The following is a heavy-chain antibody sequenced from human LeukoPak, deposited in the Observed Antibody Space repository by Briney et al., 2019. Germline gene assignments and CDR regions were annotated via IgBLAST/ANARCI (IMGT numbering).Heavy chain of an antibody. CDR2: IYYSGST. CDR3: AKTPEGGYTYGYFYYYYVDV. Sequence: SETLSLTCTVSAGSISNYYWSWIRQPPGKGLEWIGYIYYSGSTNYNPSLKSRVTISIDTSKNQFSLKLSSVTAADTAVYYCAKTPEGGYTYGYFYYYYVDVWDKGPTVTISS. D-gene: IGHD5-18*01. V-gene: IGHV4-59*01. J-gene: IGHJ6*03. CDR1: AGSISNYY.